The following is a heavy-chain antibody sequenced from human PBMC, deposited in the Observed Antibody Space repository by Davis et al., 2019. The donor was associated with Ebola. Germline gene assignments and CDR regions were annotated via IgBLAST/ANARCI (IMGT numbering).Heavy chain of an antibody. J-gene: IGHJ4*02. Sequence: GESLKISCAASGFTFSSYAMTWVRQAPGKGLEWVSVIYSGGSTYYADSVKGRFTISRDNSKNTLYLQMNSLRAEDTAVYYCARGGNWNAFDYWGQGTLVTVSS. CDR3: ARGGNWNAFDY. V-gene: IGHV3-53*01. D-gene: IGHD1-1*01. CDR1: GFTFSSYA. CDR2: IYSGGST.